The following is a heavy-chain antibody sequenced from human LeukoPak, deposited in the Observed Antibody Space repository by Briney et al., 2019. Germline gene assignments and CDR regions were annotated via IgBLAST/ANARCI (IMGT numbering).Heavy chain of an antibody. CDR3: DKSGSYVRY. J-gene: IGHJ6*02. CDR1: GFTFSDYA. CDR2: ISYHGSNK. D-gene: IGHD3-16*01. V-gene: IGHV3-30-3*01. Sequence: GGSLRLSCAASGFTFSDYAIHWVRQAPGKGLEWVAVISYHGSNKNYADSVKGRFTISRDNSRNTLYLQMNSLRAEDTAVYYCDKSGSYVRYWGQGTTVTVSS.